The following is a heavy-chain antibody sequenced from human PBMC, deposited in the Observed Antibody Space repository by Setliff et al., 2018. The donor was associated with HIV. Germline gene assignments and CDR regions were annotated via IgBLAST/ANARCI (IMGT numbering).Heavy chain of an antibody. D-gene: IGHD3-3*01. CDR3: ATHVLQFLEWLSHFDY. J-gene: IGHJ4*02. CDR1: GGSFSGYY. Sequence: PSETLSLTCAVYGGSFSGYYWSWIRQPPGKGLEWIGEINHSGSTNYNPSLKSRVTISVDTSKNQFSLKLNSVTAADTAVYYCATHVLQFLEWLSHFDYWGQGTLVTVSS. V-gene: IGHV4-34*01. CDR2: INHSGST.